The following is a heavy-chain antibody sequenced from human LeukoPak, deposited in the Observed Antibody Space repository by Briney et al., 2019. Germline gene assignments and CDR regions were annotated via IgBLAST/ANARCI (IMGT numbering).Heavy chain of an antibody. D-gene: IGHD5-12*01. CDR3: AKDAYSGYDYSGYFDY. J-gene: IGHJ4*02. Sequence: RSLRPSCAASGFTFNDYATHWGRQSAGNGLEWVSGISWNSDSIAYADSVKGRFTISRDNAKNSLYLHMNSLRAEDTALYYCAKDAYSGYDYSGYFDYWGQGTLVTVSS. CDR2: ISWNSDSI. V-gene: IGHV3-9*01. CDR1: GFTFNDYA.